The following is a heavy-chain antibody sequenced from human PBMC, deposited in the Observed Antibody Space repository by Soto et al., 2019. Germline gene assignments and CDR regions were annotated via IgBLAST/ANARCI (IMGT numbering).Heavy chain of an antibody. CDR1: GGSVRSNDYS. CDR2: IYSHDDT. J-gene: IGHJ6*02. V-gene: IGHV4-39*01. CDR3: VRLNGYCVSTKCRGYYGMDV. Sequence: SETLSLTCTVSGGSVRSNDYSWGWVRQSPGKGLEWIGAIYSHDDTHYNPSLLSRVTISVDTSKNEFSLRLNSVTAADTAVYYCVRLNGYCVSTKCRGYYGMDVWGQGTTVTVSS. D-gene: IGHD2-2*03.